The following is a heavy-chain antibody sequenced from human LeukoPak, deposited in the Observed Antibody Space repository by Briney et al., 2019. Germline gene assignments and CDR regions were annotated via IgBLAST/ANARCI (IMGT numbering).Heavy chain of an antibody. Sequence: GGSLRHSCAASGFTFSDYYMSWIRQAPGEGLEWVSYISSSGSTIYYADSVKGRFTISRDNAKNSLYLQMNSLRAEDTAVYYCARVGLRFELDYWGQGTLVTVSS. V-gene: IGHV3-11*01. CDR2: ISSSGSTI. CDR3: ARVGLRFELDY. CDR1: GFTFSDYY. J-gene: IGHJ4*02. D-gene: IGHD5-12*01.